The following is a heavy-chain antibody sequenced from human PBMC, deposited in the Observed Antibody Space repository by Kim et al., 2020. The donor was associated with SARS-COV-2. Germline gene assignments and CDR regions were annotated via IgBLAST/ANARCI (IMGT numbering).Heavy chain of an antibody. CDR2: ISAYNGNT. CDR1: GYTFTSYG. J-gene: IGHJ6*02. Sequence: ASVKVSCKASGYTFTSYGISWVRQAPGQGLEWMGWISAYNGNTNYAQKLQGRVTMTTDTSTSTAYMEPRSLGSDDTAVYYCAKVAGDYDILTGYYIASYYYYGMDVWGRGTTVAVSS. CDR3: AKVAGDYDILTGYYIASYYYYGMDV. V-gene: IGHV1-18*01. D-gene: IGHD3-9*01.